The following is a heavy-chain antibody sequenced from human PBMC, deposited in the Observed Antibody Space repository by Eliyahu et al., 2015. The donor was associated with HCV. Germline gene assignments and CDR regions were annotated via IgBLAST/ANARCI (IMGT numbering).Heavy chain of an antibody. CDR1: GFSLSTSGVG. V-gene: IGHV2-5*05. CDR3: AHRRVQLWFRPDYYMDV. Sequence: QITLKESGPTLVKPTQTLTLTCTFSGFSLSTSGVGVGWIRQPPGKALEWLALIYWDDDKALRPFSKSRLTITKDTSKNQVVLTMTNMDPVDTATYYCAHRRVQLWFRPDYYMDVWGKGTTVTVSS. D-gene: IGHD5-18*01. CDR2: IYWDDDK. J-gene: IGHJ6*03.